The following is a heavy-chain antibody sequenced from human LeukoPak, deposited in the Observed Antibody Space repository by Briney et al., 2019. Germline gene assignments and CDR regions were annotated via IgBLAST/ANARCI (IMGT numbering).Heavy chain of an antibody. D-gene: IGHD3-22*01. CDR1: GFTVSSNY. CDR3: AKVLRWDSSGGIDY. Sequence: PGGSLRLSCAASGFTVSSNYMSWVRQAPGKGLERVSSISGSGDTTYYADSVKGRFTISRDNSKNTLYLQMNSLRAEDTAVYYCAKVLRWDSSGGIDYWGQGTLVTVSS. CDR2: ISGSGDTT. J-gene: IGHJ4*02. V-gene: IGHV3-23*01.